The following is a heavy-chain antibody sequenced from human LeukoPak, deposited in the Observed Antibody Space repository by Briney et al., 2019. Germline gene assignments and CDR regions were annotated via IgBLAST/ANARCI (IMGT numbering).Heavy chain of an antibody. CDR2: ITSSSTYI. CDR3: ARGDSNYGGGLDY. V-gene: IGHV3-21*01. J-gene: IGHJ4*02. CDR1: AFTFSNYN. D-gene: IGHD4-11*01. Sequence: GGSLRLSCAASAFTFSNYNMNWVRQAPGKGLECVSSITSSSTYIYYADSVKGRFTISRDNAKNSLYLQMDSLRAEDTAVYYCARGDSNYGGGLDYWGQGTLVTVSS.